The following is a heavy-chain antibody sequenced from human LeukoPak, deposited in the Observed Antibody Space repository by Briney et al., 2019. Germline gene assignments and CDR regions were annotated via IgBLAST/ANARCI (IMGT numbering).Heavy chain of an antibody. V-gene: IGHV1-46*01. CDR3: ARAAGDPEEYYYYGMDV. CDR1: GYTFTSYY. Sequence: ASVKVSCKASGYTFTSYYMHWVRQAPGQGLEWMGIINPSGGSTSYAQKFQGRVTMTRHTSTSTVYMELSSLRSEDTAVYYCARAAGDPEEYYYYGMDVWGQGTTVTVSS. CDR2: INPSGGST. J-gene: IGHJ6*02. D-gene: IGHD4-17*01.